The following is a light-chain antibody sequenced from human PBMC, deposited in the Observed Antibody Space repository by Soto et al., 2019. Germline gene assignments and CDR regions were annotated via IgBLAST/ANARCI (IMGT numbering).Light chain of an antibody. CDR1: SSDVGGYNY. CDR2: EVN. Sequence: QSALTQPPSASGSPGQSVAISCTGTSSDVGGYNYVSWYQQHPGKAPKLMIYEVNKRPSGVPDRFPGSKSGNTASLTVSGLQAEDEADYYCSSYAGSGNVFGTGTKLTVL. V-gene: IGLV2-8*01. J-gene: IGLJ1*01. CDR3: SSYAGSGNV.